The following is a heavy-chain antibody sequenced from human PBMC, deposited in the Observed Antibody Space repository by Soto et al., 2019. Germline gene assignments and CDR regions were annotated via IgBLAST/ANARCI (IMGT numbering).Heavy chain of an antibody. CDR1: GFTFSSYA. CDR2: ISGSGDST. V-gene: IGHV3-23*01. Sequence: PGGSLRLSCAASGFTFSSYAMSWVRQAPGKGLEWVSAISGSGDSTYYADSVKGRFTISRDNSKNSLYLQMNSLRAEDTAVYYCARDSMEQQLETLFDYWGQGTLVTVSS. D-gene: IGHD6-13*01. J-gene: IGHJ4*02. CDR3: ARDSMEQQLETLFDY.